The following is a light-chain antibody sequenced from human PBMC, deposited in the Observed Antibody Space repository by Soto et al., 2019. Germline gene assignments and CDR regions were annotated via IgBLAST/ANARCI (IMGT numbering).Light chain of an antibody. Sequence: QSVLTQPPSASGSPGQSVTISCTGTSSDVGGYNYVSWYQHLPGTAPKLLIYANNNRPSGVPDRFSGSKSGTSASLAITGLQAEDEADYYCQSYDSSRSPLYVFGTGTKVTVL. CDR3: QSYDSSRSPLYV. CDR1: SSDVGGYNY. CDR2: ANN. J-gene: IGLJ1*01. V-gene: IGLV1-40*01.